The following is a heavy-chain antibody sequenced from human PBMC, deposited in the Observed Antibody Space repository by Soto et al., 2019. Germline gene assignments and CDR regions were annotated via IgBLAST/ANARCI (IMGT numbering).Heavy chain of an antibody. CDR3: AKDMTLDSSSWYIGGAFDI. J-gene: IGHJ3*02. CDR2: ISGSGGST. Sequence: GGSLRLSCAASGFTFSSYAMSWVRQAPGKGLEWVSAISGSGGSTYYADSVKGRFTISRDNSKNTLYPQMNSLRAEDTAVYYCAKDMTLDSSSWYIGGAFDIWGQGTMVTV. CDR1: GFTFSSYA. D-gene: IGHD6-13*01. V-gene: IGHV3-23*01.